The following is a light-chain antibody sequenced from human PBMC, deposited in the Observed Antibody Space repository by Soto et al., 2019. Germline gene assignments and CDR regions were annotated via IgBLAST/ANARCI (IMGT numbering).Light chain of an antibody. CDR1: QSRGSNF. J-gene: IGKJ1*01. CDR3: QQYVNWPKT. V-gene: IGKV3-20*01. Sequence: EIVLTQSPGTLSLSPGERATLPCKTSQSRGSNFLAWYQQTSGQPPKLLIYDTVSRAAGVPGRFSGSGSGTEFTLTISSLQSEDYGVYFCQQYVNWPKTFGHGTKVDIK. CDR2: DTV.